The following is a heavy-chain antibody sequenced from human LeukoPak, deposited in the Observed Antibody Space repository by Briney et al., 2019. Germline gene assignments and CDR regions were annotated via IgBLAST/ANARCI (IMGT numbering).Heavy chain of an antibody. V-gene: IGHV4-39*07. D-gene: IGHD3-10*01. CDR2: FYYSGST. Sequence: SETLSLTCTVSGDSISSSSYYWGWIRQPPGKGLEWIGTFYYSGSTYYSPSLKSRVTISVDTSKSQFSLRLSSVTAADTAVYYCARAVRHRITDHHYWGQGTLVTVSS. J-gene: IGHJ4*02. CDR3: ARAVRHRITDHHY. CDR1: GDSISSSSYY.